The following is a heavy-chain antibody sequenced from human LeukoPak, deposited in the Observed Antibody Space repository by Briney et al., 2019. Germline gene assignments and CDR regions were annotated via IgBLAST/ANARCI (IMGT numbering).Heavy chain of an antibody. J-gene: IGHJ6*03. CDR2: MNPNSGNT. V-gene: IGHV1-8*03. CDR3: ARGIRSVGENYHYYYMDV. D-gene: IGHD3-16*01. Sequence: GASVKVSCKASGYTFTSYDINWVRHATGQGLEWMGWMNPNSGNTGYAQKFQGRVTITRNTSISTAYMELSSLRSEDTAVYYCARGIRSVGENYHYYYMDVWGKGTTVTVSS. CDR1: GYTFTSYD.